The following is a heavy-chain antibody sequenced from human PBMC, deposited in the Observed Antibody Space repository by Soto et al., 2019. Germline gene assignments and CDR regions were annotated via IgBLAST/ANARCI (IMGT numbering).Heavy chain of an antibody. J-gene: IGHJ1*01. Sequence: VKVSCKASGYIFSNYGISWVRQAPGQGLEWMGWISTYNANTYYAQKFQGRVTMTTDTSTSTAYMELRSLRSDDTAVFYCARERDGSSWSSAESLQYWGQGTLVTVSS. D-gene: IGHD6-13*01. CDR2: ISTYNANT. CDR1: GYIFSNYG. V-gene: IGHV1-18*01. CDR3: ARERDGSSWSSAESLQY.